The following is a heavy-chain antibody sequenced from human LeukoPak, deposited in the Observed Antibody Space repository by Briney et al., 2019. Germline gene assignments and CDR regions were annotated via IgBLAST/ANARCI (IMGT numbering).Heavy chain of an antibody. J-gene: IGHJ4*02. Sequence: KPSETLSLTCTVSGDSISTYHWNWIRKPPGKELEWIGYMQSTGNSNYNPSLKNRVNIFVDMSKNHFVLNLRSVTAADTAVYYCARDKRHSYGRYFDHWGQGMLVTVSS. CDR2: MQSTGNS. V-gene: IGHV4-59*01. D-gene: IGHD5-18*01. CDR3: ARDKRHSYGRYFDH. CDR1: GDSISTYH.